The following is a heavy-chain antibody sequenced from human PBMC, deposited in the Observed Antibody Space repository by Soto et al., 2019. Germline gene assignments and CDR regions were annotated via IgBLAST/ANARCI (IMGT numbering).Heavy chain of an antibody. J-gene: IGHJ4*02. CDR2: IYDIGNN. Sequence: QLQLQESGPGLAKPSETLSLTCTVSGDSIISTNYYWAWIRQPPGKGLEWIGTIYDIGNNYYNPSIKSRINIDGDTSKNHFPLKLRSVTAADTAVYYCARLQPTGGYSSGWFDYWVQGTLVTVSS. CDR3: ARLQPTGGYSSGWFDY. V-gene: IGHV4-39*02. CDR1: GDSIISTNYY. D-gene: IGHD6-19*01.